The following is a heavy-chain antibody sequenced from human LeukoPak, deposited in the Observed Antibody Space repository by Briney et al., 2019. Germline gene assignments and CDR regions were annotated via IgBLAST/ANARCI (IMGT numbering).Heavy chain of an antibody. Sequence: PSETLSLTCAVSGGSISSSRYYWGWIRQPPGKGLEWIASIYYSGSTYYNPSLKSRVTISVDTSKNQFSLRLTSVTAADTAVYYCARLNYGEKLFDYWGQGNLVTVSS. CDR2: IYYSGST. CDR1: GGSISSSRYY. CDR3: ARLNYGEKLFDY. J-gene: IGHJ4*02. D-gene: IGHD4-17*01. V-gene: IGHV4-39*01.